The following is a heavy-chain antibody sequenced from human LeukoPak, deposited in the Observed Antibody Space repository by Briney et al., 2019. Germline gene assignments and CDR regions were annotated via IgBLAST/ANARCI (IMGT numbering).Heavy chain of an antibody. Sequence: ASVKVSCKASGCTFSSYAISWVRQAPGQGLEWMGGIIPIFGTANYAQKFQGRVTITADESTSTAYMELSSLRSEDTAVYYCARAPFKDIVVVPAANVGLDYWGQGTLVTVSS. CDR3: ARAPFKDIVVVPAANVGLDY. CDR1: GCTFSSYA. J-gene: IGHJ4*02. D-gene: IGHD2-2*01. V-gene: IGHV1-69*13. CDR2: IIPIFGTA.